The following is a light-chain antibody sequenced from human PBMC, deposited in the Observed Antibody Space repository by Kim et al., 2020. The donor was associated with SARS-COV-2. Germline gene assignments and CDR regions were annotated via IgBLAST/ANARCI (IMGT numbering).Light chain of an antibody. CDR1: QSVGSN. CDR2: GAS. J-gene: IGKJ2*01. Sequence: EIVMTQSPVTLSVSPGERATLSCRARQSVGSNLAWYQQRSGQAPRLLIYGASIRATGIPVRLSGSGSGPQFTLTISGLQAEDFAVYHWQEDGNWPPYTVGQGTELEI. V-gene: IGKV3D-15*01. CDR3: QEDGNWPPYT.